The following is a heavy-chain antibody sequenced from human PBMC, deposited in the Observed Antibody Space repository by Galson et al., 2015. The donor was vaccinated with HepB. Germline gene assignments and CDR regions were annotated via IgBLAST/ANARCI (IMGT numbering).Heavy chain of an antibody. D-gene: IGHD3-10*01. J-gene: IGHJ6*02. Sequence: SLRLSCAASGFTFSSYWMNWVRQAPGEGLEWVAHINQDESSKYYVDSVKGRFTISRDNAKDSVYLQLDSLRAEDTAVYYCARRISLVRGIITKPDYYYGMDVWGQGTTVTVAS. CDR2: INQDESSK. CDR1: GFTFSSYW. V-gene: IGHV3-7*03. CDR3: ARRISLVRGIITKPDYYYGMDV.